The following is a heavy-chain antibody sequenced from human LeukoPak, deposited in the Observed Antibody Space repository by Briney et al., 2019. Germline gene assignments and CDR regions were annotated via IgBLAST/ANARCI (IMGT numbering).Heavy chain of an antibody. CDR2: ISYDGSNK. CDR3: ARDRANYYDSSGWMDY. D-gene: IGHD3-22*01. Sequence: GRSLRLSCAASGFTFSSYAMHWVRQAPGKGLEWVAVISYDGSNKYYADSVKGRFTISRDNSKNTLYLQMNSLRAEDTAVYYCARDRANYYDSSGWMDYWGQGTLVTVSS. J-gene: IGHJ4*02. CDR1: GFTFSSYA. V-gene: IGHV3-30-3*01.